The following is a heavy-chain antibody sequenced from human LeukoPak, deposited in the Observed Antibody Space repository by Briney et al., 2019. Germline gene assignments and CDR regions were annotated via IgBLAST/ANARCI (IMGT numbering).Heavy chain of an antibody. CDR3: ARDYGDYISDAWYLGL. CDR1: GGSINSGSYY. V-gene: IGHV4-61*02. D-gene: IGHD4-17*01. Sequence: NTSQTLSLTCIVSGGSINSGSYYWSWIRQPAGQGLQWIGRIYSSIYSGGSPTYNPSLKSRVSLSVDPSKNQFSLRLTSVTAADTAVYFCARDYGDYISDAWYLGLWGRGTLVTVSS. CDR2: IYSSIYSGGSP. J-gene: IGHJ2*01.